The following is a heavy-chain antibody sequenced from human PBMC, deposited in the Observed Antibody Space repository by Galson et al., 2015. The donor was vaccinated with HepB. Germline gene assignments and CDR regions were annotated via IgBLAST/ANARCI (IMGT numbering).Heavy chain of an antibody. J-gene: IGHJ4*02. Sequence: SLRLSCAASGFTFSSYWMTWVRQAPGQGLEWVAIIKQDGSDKNYVDSVKGRFTIPRANAQNSLYLQMNSLKAEDTAVYYCARGSETGDYFDYWGQGTLVTVSS. CDR2: IKQDGSDK. D-gene: IGHD7-27*01. CDR3: ARGSETGDYFDY. V-gene: IGHV3-7*01. CDR1: GFTFSSYW.